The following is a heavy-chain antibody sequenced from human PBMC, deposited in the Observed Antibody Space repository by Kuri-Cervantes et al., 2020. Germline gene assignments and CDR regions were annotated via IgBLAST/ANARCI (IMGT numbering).Heavy chain of an antibody. CDR2: ITPNTGAA. CDR3: ARAGIPAAVGLLTH. V-gene: IGHV1-2*02. Sequence: ASVKVSCKASGSTLTGYYFHWLRQAPGQGPEWMGWITPNTGAANYGQKFQGRVTSTRDTSINTIYMELTSLRHDDTAIYYCARAGIPAAVGLLTHWGQGSLVTVSS. J-gene: IGHJ4*02. CDR1: GSTLTGYY. D-gene: IGHD6-25*01.